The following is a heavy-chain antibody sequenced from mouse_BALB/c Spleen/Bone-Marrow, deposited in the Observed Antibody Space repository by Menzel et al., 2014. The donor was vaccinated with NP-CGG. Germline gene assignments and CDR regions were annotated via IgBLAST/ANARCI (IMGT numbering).Heavy chain of an antibody. CDR3: ARTRYGYYAMDY. CDR2: INPDSSTI. CDR1: GFDFSRYW. D-gene: IGHD2-10*02. Sequence: EVKVVESGGGLVQPGGSLKLSCAASGFDFSRYWMSWVRQAPGKGLEWIGEINPDSSTINYTPSLKDKFIISRDNAKNTLYLQMGKVRSEDTALYYCARTRYGYYAMDYWGQGTSVTVSS. J-gene: IGHJ4*01. V-gene: IGHV4-1*02.